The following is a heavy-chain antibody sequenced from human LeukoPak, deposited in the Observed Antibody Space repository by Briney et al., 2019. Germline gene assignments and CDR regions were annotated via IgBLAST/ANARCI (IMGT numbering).Heavy chain of an antibody. CDR2: IQPDGSEQ. CDR1: GFTFSSHW. CDR3: AELGITMIGGV. V-gene: IGHV3-7*01. J-gene: IGHJ6*04. D-gene: IGHD3-10*02. Sequence: GGSLRLSCAASGFTFSSHWMSWVRQAPGKGLEWVGNIQPDGSEQYPVDSVKGRFTISRDNAKNSLYLQMNSLRAEDTAVYYCAELGITMIGGVWGKGTTVTISS.